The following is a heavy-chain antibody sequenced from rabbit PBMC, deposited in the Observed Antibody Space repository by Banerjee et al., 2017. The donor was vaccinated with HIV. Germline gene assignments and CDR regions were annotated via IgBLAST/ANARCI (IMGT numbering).Heavy chain of an antibody. D-gene: IGHD1-1*01. V-gene: IGHV1S40*01. J-gene: IGHJ4*01. CDR2: IYSSNSNT. Sequence: QSLEESGGDLVKPGASLTLTCTASGFSFSRYYLMCWVRQAPGKGLELIACIYSSNSNTYYASWAKGRFTISKTSSTTVTLQMTSLTAADTATYFCARDAASSTVYYNLWGQGTLVTVS. CDR3: ARDAASSTVYYNL. CDR1: GFSFSRYYL.